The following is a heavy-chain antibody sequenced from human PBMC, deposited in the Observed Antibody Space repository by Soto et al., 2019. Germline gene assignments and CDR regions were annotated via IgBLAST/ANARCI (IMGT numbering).Heavy chain of an antibody. CDR2: IKEDGSEK. J-gene: IGHJ6*02. CDR1: GFTFSTYW. Sequence: GGSLRLSCAASGFTFSTYWMGWVRQAPGKGLEWVANIKEDGSEKYYVDSVEGRFTISRDNAKNSLYLQMTSLRAEDTALYYCARGWGYFDSSGFPYLYAMDVWGQGTTVTVSS. D-gene: IGHD3-22*01. V-gene: IGHV3-7*01. CDR3: ARGWGYFDSSGFPYLYAMDV.